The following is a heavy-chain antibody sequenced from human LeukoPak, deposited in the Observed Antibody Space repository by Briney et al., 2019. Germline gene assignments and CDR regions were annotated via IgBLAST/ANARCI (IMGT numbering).Heavy chain of an antibody. Sequence: SETLSLTCTVSGGSISSYYWSWIRRPPGKGLEWIGYIYYSGSTNYNPSLKSRVTISVDTSKNQFSLKLSSVTAADTAVYYCASEIPYSSSPDPGEVYWGQGTLVTVSS. D-gene: IGHD6-6*01. CDR2: IYYSGST. V-gene: IGHV4-59*12. CDR3: ASEIPYSSSPDPGEVY. J-gene: IGHJ4*02. CDR1: GGSISSYY.